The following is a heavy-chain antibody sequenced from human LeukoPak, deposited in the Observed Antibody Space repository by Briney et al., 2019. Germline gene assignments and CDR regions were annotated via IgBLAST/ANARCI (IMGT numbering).Heavy chain of an antibody. CDR3: TTDRDALRY. CDR2: IKSNSEGGTA. V-gene: IGHV3-15*01. J-gene: IGHJ4*02. CDR1: GFTFSSYV. D-gene: IGHD2-21*02. Sequence: PGGSLRLSCAASGFTFSSYVMSWVRQAPGKGLEWVGRIKSNSEGGTADYAAPVEGRFTISRHDSESTMYLQMNSLKTEDTAVYYCTTDRDALRYWGQGTPVTVSS.